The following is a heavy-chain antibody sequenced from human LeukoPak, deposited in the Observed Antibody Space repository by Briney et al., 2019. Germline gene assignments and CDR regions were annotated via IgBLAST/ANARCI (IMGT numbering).Heavy chain of an antibody. J-gene: IGHJ3*02. V-gene: IGHV4-4*07. CDR1: GGSISSYY. D-gene: IGHD6-13*01. CDR3: ATGTPRWYEDAFDI. CDR2: IYTSGST. Sequence: PSETLSRTCTVSGGSISSYYWSWIRQPAGKGLEWIGRIYTSGSTNYNPSLKSRVTMSVDTSKNQFSLKLSSVTAADTAVYYCATGTPRWYEDAFDIWGQGTMVTVSS.